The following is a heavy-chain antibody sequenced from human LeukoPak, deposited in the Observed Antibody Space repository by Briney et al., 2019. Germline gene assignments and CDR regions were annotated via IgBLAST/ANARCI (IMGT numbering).Heavy chain of an antibody. CDR3: VILHMRSPRSHSFYYFDY. CDR1: LWSFRERW. CDR2: INPNTGGT. V-gene: IGHV1-2*02. Sequence: ASVRVSCKHCLWSFRERWKYLLGQAPGHGLEWMGWINPNTGGTNFAQKFQDRVTMTTDTSISTAYMELSRLRSDDTAEYCCVILHMRSPRSHSFYYFDYWGQGTLVTVSS. D-gene: IGHD5-18*01. J-gene: IGHJ4*02.